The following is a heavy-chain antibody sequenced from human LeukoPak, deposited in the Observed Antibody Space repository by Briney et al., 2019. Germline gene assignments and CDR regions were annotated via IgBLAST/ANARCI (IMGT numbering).Heavy chain of an antibody. J-gene: IGHJ4*02. CDR1: GGSICSYY. D-gene: IGHD6-19*01. CDR3: ARTGYSSGWYRLDY. CDR2: IYYSGST. V-gene: IGHV4-59*08. Sequence: SETLSLTCTVSGGSICSYYWSWIRQPPGKGLEWIGYIYYSGSTNYNPSLKSRVTISVDTSKNQFSLKLSSVTAADTAVYYCARTGYSSGWYRLDYWGQGTLVTVSS.